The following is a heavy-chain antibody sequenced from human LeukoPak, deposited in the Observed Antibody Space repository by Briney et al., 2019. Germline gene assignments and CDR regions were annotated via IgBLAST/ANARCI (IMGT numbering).Heavy chain of an antibody. D-gene: IGHD6-6*01. CDR2: MNPNSGNT. CDR3: ARHGGGEAARHTTFDL. Sequence: ASVKVSCKASGYTFTSYDINWVRQATGQGLEWMGWMNPNSGNTGYAQKFQGRVTMTRNTSISTAYMELSSLRSEDTAVYYCARHGGGEAARHTTFDLWGQGTLVTVSS. V-gene: IGHV1-8*01. CDR1: GYTFTSYD. J-gene: IGHJ5*02.